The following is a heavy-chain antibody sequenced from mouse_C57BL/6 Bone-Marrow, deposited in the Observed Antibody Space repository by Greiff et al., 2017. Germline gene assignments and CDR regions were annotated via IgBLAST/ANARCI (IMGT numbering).Heavy chain of an antibody. D-gene: IGHD1-1*01. Sequence: QVQLQQPGAELVMPGASVKLSCKASGYTFPSYWMHWVQQRPGQGLEWIGEIDPSDIYTNYNQKFKGKSTLTVDKSSSTAYMQLSSLTSEDSAVYYCARRGYYGSSPWYFDVWGTGTTVTVSS. CDR2: IDPSDIYT. CDR1: GYTFPSYW. CDR3: ARRGYYGSSPWYFDV. J-gene: IGHJ1*03. V-gene: IGHV1-69*01.